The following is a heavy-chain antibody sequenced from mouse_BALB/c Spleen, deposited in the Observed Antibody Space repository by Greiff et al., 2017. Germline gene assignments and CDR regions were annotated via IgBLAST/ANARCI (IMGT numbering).Heavy chain of an antibody. CDR3: ARAMITTVYAMDY. J-gene: IGHJ4*01. Sequence: VKLQESGAELVRPGVSVKISCKGSGYTFTDYAMHWVKQSHAKSLEWIGVISTYYGDASYNQKFKGKATMTVDKSSSTAYMELARLTSEDSAIYYCARAMITTVYAMDYWGQGTSVTVSS. CDR1: GYTFTDYA. CDR2: ISTYYGDA. V-gene: IGHV1S137*01. D-gene: IGHD2-4*01.